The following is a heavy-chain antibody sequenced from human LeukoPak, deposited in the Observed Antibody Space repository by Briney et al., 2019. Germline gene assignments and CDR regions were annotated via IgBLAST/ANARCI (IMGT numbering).Heavy chain of an antibody. V-gene: IGHV3-7*01. Sequence: GGSLRLSCAASGFYFSDYWMSWVRQAPGKGLEWVANIKQDGSENFYVDSMKGRFTISRDNAKNSLYLQMNSLRAEDTAVYYCARELNWNLDYWGQGTLVTVSS. CDR3: ARELNWNLDY. CDR2: IKQDGSEN. CDR1: GFYFSDYW. J-gene: IGHJ4*02. D-gene: IGHD1-1*01.